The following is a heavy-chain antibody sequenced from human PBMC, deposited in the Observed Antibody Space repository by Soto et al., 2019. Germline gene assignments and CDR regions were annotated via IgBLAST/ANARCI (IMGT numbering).Heavy chain of an antibody. CDR1: GYTFSNYG. CDR2: ISLYSDGT. Sequence: ASVKVSCKTSGYTFSNYGITWVRQAPGQPLEWLGWISLYSDGTSYAQKFRGRVSMATDTSTTTAYMELRSLRSDDTAVYYCARVVPGAEAWFGPWGQGTLVTVSS. V-gene: IGHV1-18*01. J-gene: IGHJ5*02. CDR3: ARVVPGAEAWFGP.